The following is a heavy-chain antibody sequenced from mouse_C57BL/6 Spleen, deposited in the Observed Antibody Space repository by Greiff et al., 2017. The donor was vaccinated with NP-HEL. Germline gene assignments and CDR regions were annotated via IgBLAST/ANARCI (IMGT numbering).Heavy chain of an antibody. CDR3: ARGGVTTRDFDY. J-gene: IGHJ2*01. V-gene: IGHV5-4*01. CDR1: GFTFSSYA. D-gene: IGHD2-2*01. CDR2: ISDGGSYT. Sequence: EVQGVESGGGLVKPGGSLKLSCAASGFTFSSYAMSWVRQTPEKRLEWVATISDGGSYTYYPDNVKGRFTISRDNAKNNLYLQMSHLKSEDTAMYYCARGGVTTRDFDYWGQGTTLTVSS.